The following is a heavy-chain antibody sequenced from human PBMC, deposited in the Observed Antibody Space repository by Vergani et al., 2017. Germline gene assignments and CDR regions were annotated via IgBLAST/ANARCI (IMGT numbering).Heavy chain of an antibody. CDR1: GDSISSGVYY. CDR3: GRVADFYGLGSRLLDL. D-gene: IGHD3-10*01. Sequence: QVQLQESGPGLVKPSQTLSLTCSVSGDSISSGVYYWNWIRQHPGKCLEWIGYIYSTGSTHHNPSLRRRINMSVDTSKNQFSLKLNSVTAADTAVYYCGRVADFYGLGSRLLDLWGQGILVTVSS. V-gene: IGHV4-31*03. J-gene: IGHJ5*02. CDR2: IYSTGST.